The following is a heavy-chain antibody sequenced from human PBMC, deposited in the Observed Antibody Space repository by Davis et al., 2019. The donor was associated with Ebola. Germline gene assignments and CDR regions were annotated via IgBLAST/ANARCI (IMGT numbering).Heavy chain of an antibody. D-gene: IGHD4-17*01. Sequence: MPSETLSLTCAVYGGSFSDYFWSWIRQPPEKGLEWIGEISHHSGYTNYNPSLRGRVAISVDSSKNQFSLKISSVTAADTATYYCARTTKTNIEDSGLGYNSFDSWGQGVLVSVSS. CDR3: ARTTKTNIEDSGLGYNSFDS. V-gene: IGHV4-34*01. CDR2: ISHHSGYT. CDR1: GGSFSDYF. J-gene: IGHJ5*01.